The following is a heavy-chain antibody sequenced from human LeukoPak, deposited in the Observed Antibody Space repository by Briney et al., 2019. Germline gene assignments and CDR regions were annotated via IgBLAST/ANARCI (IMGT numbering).Heavy chain of an antibody. CDR3: ARGSYEDVGYYYYYYMDV. V-gene: IGHV1-69*05. Sequence: GASVKVSCKASGGSFSSSAISWVRQAPGQGLEWMGGTTPLFGTTKYAQKFQGRATITTDESPSTAYMELSGLRSEDTAVYYCARGSYEDVGYYYYYYMDVWGKGTTVNVSS. D-gene: IGHD5-12*01. J-gene: IGHJ6*03. CDR1: GGSFSSSA. CDR2: TTPLFGTT.